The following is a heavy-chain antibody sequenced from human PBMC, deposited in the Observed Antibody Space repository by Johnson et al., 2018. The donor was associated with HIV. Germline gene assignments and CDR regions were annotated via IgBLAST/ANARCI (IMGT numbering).Heavy chain of an antibody. J-gene: IGHJ3*02. CDR3: ARGGDSYRGDAFDS. CDR1: GFTFDDYA. CDR2: ISYDGSNE. V-gene: IGHV3-30-3*01. D-gene: IGHD5-24*01. Sequence: QVQLVESGGGVVQPGRSLKLSCAASGFTFDDYAMHWVRQTPGKGLEWMAIISYDGSNEYYAASVKGRFTISRDNAKNSLYLQMNSLRAEDSAVYYCARGGDSYRGDAFDSWGQGTLVTVSS.